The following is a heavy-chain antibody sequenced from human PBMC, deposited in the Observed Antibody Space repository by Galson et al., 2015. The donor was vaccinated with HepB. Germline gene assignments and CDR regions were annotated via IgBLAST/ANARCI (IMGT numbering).Heavy chain of an antibody. CDR1: GFTFSSYA. Sequence: SLRLSCAASGFTFSSYAMSWVRQAPGKGLEWVSAISGSGGSTYYADSVKGRLTISRDNSKNTLYLQINSLRAEDTAVYYCAKAAVSFYYFDYWGQGTLVTVSS. CDR3: AKAAVSFYYFDY. D-gene: IGHD2-15*01. CDR2: ISGSGGST. V-gene: IGHV3-23*01. J-gene: IGHJ4*02.